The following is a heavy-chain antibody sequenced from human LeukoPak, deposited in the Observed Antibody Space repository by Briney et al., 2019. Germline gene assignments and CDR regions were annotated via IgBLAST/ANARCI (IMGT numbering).Heavy chain of an antibody. Sequence: GSLRLSCAASGFTFSSYSMNWVRQAPGKGLEWVSSISSSSYIYYADSVKGRFTISRDNAKNSLYLQMNSLRAEDTAVYYCARDHLPLGPPDAFDIWGQGTMVTVSS. J-gene: IGHJ3*02. CDR2: ISSSSYI. D-gene: IGHD3-16*01. CDR1: GFTFSSYS. CDR3: ARDHLPLGPPDAFDI. V-gene: IGHV3-21*01.